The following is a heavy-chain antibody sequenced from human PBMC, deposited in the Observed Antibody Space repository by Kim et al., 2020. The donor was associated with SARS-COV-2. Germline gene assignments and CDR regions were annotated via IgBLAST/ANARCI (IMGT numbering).Heavy chain of an antibody. CDR1: GFTFSSYA. CDR3: AKDPEAGWGLGAWFDP. V-gene: IGHV3-23*01. Sequence: GGSLRLSCAASGFTFSSYAMSWVRQAPGKGLEWVSAISGSGGSTYYADSVKGRFTISRDNSKNTLYLQMNSLRAEDTAVYYCAKDPEAGWGLGAWFDPWGQGTLVTVSS. D-gene: IGHD1-26*01. J-gene: IGHJ5*02. CDR2: ISGSGGST.